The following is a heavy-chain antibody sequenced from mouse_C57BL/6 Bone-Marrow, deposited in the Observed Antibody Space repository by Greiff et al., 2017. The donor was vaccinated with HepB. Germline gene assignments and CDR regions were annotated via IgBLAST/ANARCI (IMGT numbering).Heavy chain of an antibody. Sequence: EVKLMESGGGLVQPGGSLKLSCAASGFTFSDYGMAWVRQAPRKGPEWVAFISNLAYSTYYADTVTCRFTISRENAKNTLYLEMSSLRSEDTAMYYCARHYAMDYWGQGTSVTVSS. CDR3: ARHYAMDY. CDR2: ISNLAYST. J-gene: IGHJ4*01. V-gene: IGHV5-15*01. CDR1: GFTFSDYG.